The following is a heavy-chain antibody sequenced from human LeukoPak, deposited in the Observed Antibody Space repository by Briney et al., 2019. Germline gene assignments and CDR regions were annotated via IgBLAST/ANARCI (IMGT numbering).Heavy chain of an antibody. V-gene: IGHV1-8*02. CDR3: ARGGLPWYYYYMDV. J-gene: IGHJ6*03. CDR2: MNPNSGNT. Sequence: ASVKVSCKASGYTFTSYGISWVRQATGQGLEWMGWMNPNSGNTNYAQKFQGRVTMTRNTSISTAYMELSSLRSEDTAVYYCARGGLPWYYYYMDVWGKGTTVTISS. CDR1: GYTFTSYG.